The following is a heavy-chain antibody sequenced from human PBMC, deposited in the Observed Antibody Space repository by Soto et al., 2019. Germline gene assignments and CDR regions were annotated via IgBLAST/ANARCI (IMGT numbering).Heavy chain of an antibody. CDR3: ARRDSTDCSYGVCFFFYNPDMXX. CDR2: INPKSGGT. Sequence: ASVKVSCKVSGYSFTDYHIHWVRQAPGQGLEWLGRINPKSGGTSTAQKFQGWVTMTTDTSISTASMELTRLTTDDPAISYCARRDSTDCSYGVCFFFYNPDMXXWGQGTTVTVSS. J-gene: IGHJ6*02. V-gene: IGHV1-2*04. D-gene: IGHD2-8*01. CDR1: GYSFTDYH.